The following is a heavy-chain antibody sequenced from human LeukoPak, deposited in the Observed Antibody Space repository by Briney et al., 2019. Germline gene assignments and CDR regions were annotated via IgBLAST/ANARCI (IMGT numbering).Heavy chain of an antibody. V-gene: IGHV3-23*01. J-gene: IGHJ4*02. CDR1: GYTFSNFA. CDR3: VKSPGRVAAVYFEY. Sequence: PGRSLRLSCAATGYTFSNFAMRWVPQAPGKGLEWVSSISGSGGNKYSADSVNGRFTVSRDNSMNTLYLQMSSLRADDTAVYYCVKSPGRVAAVYFEYWGRGTLLTVS. CDR2: ISGSGGNK. D-gene: IGHD2-15*01.